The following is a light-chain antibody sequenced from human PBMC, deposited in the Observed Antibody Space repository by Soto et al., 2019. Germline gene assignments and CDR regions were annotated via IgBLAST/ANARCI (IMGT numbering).Light chain of an antibody. CDR1: SSDVGAYNY. V-gene: IGLV2-11*01. J-gene: IGLJ2*01. CDR2: DVS. CDR3: CSYAGSYTLI. Sequence: QSALTQSRSVSGSPGQSVTISCTGTSSDVGAYNYVSWYQQHPGKAPKLMIYDVSKRPSGVPDRFSGSKSGNTASLTISGLQAEDEADYYCCSYAGSYTLIFGGGTKLTVL.